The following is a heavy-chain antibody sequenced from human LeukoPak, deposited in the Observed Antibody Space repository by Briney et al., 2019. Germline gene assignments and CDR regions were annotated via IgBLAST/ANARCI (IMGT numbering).Heavy chain of an antibody. CDR3: ARPAKKYYYDSSGYYGVEFDY. CDR2: IIPILGIA. V-gene: IGHV1-69*04. CDR1: GGTFSSYA. Sequence: SVKVSCKASGGTFSSYAISWVRQAPGQGLEWMGRIIPILGIANYAQKFQGRVTITADKSTSTAYMELSSLRSEDTAVYYCARPAKKYYYDSSGYYGVEFDYWGQGTLVTVSS. J-gene: IGHJ4*02. D-gene: IGHD3-22*01.